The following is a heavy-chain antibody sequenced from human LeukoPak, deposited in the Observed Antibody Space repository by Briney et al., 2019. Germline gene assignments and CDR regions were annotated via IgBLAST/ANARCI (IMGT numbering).Heavy chain of an antibody. Sequence: ASVKVSCKASGYTFTSYGISWVRQAPGQGLEWMGGIIPIFGTANYAQKFQGRVTITADESTSTAYMELSSLRSEDTAVYYCARDCSGGSCLDYWGQGTLVTVSS. J-gene: IGHJ4*02. V-gene: IGHV1-69*13. D-gene: IGHD2-15*01. CDR2: IIPIFGTA. CDR1: GYTFTSYG. CDR3: ARDCSGGSCLDY.